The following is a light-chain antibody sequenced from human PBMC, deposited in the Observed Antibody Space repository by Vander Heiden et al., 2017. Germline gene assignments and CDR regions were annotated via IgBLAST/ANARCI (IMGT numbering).Light chain of an antibody. CDR3: QSADSSGTYV. CDR2: KDS. V-gene: IGLV3-25*03. J-gene: IGLJ1*01. CDR1: ALPKQY. Sequence: SYELTQPPSVSVSPGQTARTPCSGDALPKQYAYWYPQKPGQAPVLVIYKDSERPSGIPERFSGSSSGTTVTLTISGVQAEDEADYYCQSADSSGTYVFGTGTKVTVL.